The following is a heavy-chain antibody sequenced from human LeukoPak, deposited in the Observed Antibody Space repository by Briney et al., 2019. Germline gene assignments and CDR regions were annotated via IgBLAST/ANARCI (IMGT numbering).Heavy chain of an antibody. J-gene: IGHJ4*02. V-gene: IGHV4-59*08. D-gene: IGHD4-17*01. CDR3: VRHDGDYVFDY. Sequence: SETLSLTCTVSGGSISYYYWSWIRQPPGKGLEWVGYIYYSGNTNYNPSLKGRVTISVDTSKNQFSLKLNSVTAADTAVYYCVRHDGDYVFDYWGQGTVVTVSS. CDR1: GGSISYYY. CDR2: IYYSGNT.